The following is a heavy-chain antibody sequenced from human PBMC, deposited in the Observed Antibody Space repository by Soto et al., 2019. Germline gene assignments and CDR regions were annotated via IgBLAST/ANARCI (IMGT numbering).Heavy chain of an antibody. V-gene: IGHV3-23*01. Sequence: VQLLESGGGLVQPGGSLRISCAASGFTFSSYAMSWVRQAPGKGLECLPTISGSGGSAYYADSVKGRFTITRDNSKNTLHLQMNSLRAEDTAVYYCAKASDYDDILTGLHWGQGTLVTVSA. CDR2: ISGSGGSA. J-gene: IGHJ4*02. CDR1: GFTFSSYA. D-gene: IGHD3-9*01. CDR3: AKASDYDDILTGLH.